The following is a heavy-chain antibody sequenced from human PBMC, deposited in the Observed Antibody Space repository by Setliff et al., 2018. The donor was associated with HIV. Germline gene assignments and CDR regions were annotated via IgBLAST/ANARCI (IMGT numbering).Heavy chain of an antibody. V-gene: IGHV4-4*07. D-gene: IGHD1-26*01. J-gene: IGHJ3*02. Sequence: SETLSLTCAVSGDSVSGYYWSWIRQPAGRGLEWIGRVHNSAGSNYNPSLKSRVTMSVDTAKNQLSLKLTAVSAADTAVYYCARDRIEVLANSPHDVFDIWGRGIMVTVSS. CDR3: ARDRIEVLANSPHDVFDI. CDR1: GDSVSGYY. CDR2: VHNSAGS.